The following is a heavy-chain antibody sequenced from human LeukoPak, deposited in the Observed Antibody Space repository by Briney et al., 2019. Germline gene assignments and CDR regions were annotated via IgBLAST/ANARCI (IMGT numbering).Heavy chain of an antibody. CDR1: GYSISSGYY. V-gene: IGHV4-38-2*02. D-gene: IGHD3-10*01. Sequence: PSETLSLTCTVSGYSISSGYYWGWIRQPPGKGLEWIGSIYHSGSTYYNPSLKSRVTKSVDTSKNQFSLKLSSVTAADTAVYYCARAPARGSGSYYNAWGQGTLVTASS. J-gene: IGHJ5*02. CDR3: ARAPARGSGSYYNA. CDR2: IYHSGST.